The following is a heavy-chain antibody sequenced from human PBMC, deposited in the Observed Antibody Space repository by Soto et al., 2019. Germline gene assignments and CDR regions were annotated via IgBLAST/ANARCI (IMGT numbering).Heavy chain of an antibody. D-gene: IGHD6-13*01. J-gene: IGHJ6*02. V-gene: IGHV1-46*01. CDR3: ARDHPPYSSSWYRDYYYGMDV. CDR2: INPSGGST. Sequence: QVQLVQSGAEVKKPGASVMVSCKAPGYTFTSYYMHWVRQAPGQGLEWMGIINPSGGSTSYAQKFQGSVTMTRDTSTSTVYMELSSLTSEDTAVYYCARDHPPYSSSWYRDYYYGMDVWGQGTTVTVSS. CDR1: GYTFTSYY.